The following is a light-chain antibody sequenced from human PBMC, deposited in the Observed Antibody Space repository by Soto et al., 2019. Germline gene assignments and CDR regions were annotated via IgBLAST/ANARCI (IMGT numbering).Light chain of an antibody. V-gene: IGLV2-14*01. CDR3: SSYTDNSTLV. Sequence: QSALTQPASVSGSPGQPITISCTGTSSDVGGYNYVSWYQQHPDKAPKLILYEVSNRPSGVSNRFSGSKSGNTASLTISGLQTEDGADYYCSSYTDNSTLVFGTGTKVTVL. CDR1: SSDVGGYNY. CDR2: EVS. J-gene: IGLJ1*01.